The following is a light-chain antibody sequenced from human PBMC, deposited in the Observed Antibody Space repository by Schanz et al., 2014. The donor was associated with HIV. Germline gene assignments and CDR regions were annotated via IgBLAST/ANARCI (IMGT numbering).Light chain of an antibody. J-gene: IGLJ2*01. Sequence: QSALTQPPSVSGSPGQSVTISCTGTSSDVGGYNRVSWYQQPPGTAPKLMIYEVSYRPSGVPDRFSGSKSGNTASLTISGLQAEDEADYYCSSYAGTTTFVVFGGGTKVTVL. CDR2: EVS. CDR1: SSDVGGYNR. V-gene: IGLV2-18*02. CDR3: SSYAGTTTFVV.